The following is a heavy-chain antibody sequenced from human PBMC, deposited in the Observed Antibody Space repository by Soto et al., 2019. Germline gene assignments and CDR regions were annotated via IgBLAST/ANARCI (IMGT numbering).Heavy chain of an antibody. CDR2: INIYKGNT. CDR1: GYTFSSYG. V-gene: IGHV1-18*01. D-gene: IGHD3-16*01. CDR3: ARERGGYAYGDY. J-gene: IGHJ4*02. Sequence: QVQLMQSGAEVKKPGASVKVSCKPSGYTFSSYGIAWVRQAPGQGLEWMGWINIYKGNTNYAQKFQDRVTMTTDTSTRTVYMELRSLGSDVTAVYYCARERGGYAYGDYWGQGTLVTVSS.